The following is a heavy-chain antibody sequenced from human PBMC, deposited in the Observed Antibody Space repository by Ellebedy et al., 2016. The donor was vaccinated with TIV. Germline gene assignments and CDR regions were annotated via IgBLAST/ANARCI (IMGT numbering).Heavy chain of an antibody. D-gene: IGHD2-2*01. CDR2: MHPQSGKT. CDR3: ARCPRKNATKDY. CDR1: GYIFTNYD. J-gene: IGHJ4*02. Sequence: ASVKVSCXASGYIFTNYDINWVRQAAGQGLEWMGWMHPQSGKTGFAQQFQGRVTMTRDTSISTAYMELTSLTSEDTAVYYCARCPRKNATKDYWGQGTLVTVSS. V-gene: IGHV1-8*01.